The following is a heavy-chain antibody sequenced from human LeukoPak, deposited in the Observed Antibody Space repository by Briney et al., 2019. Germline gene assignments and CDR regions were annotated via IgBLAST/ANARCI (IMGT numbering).Heavy chain of an antibody. J-gene: IGHJ3*02. Sequence: KSKTDGGTTDYAAPVKGRFTISRDDSKNTLYLQMNSLKTEDTAVYYCTSLGPGSSEATFDIWGQGTMVTVSS. CDR3: TSLGPGSSEATFDI. D-gene: IGHD1-26*01. CDR2: KSKTDGGTT. V-gene: IGHV3-15*01.